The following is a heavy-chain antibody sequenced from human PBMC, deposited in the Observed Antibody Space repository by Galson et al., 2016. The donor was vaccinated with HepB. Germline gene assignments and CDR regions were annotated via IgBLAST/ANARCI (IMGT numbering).Heavy chain of an antibody. D-gene: IGHD3-22*01. J-gene: IGHJ4*02. Sequence: SLRLSCAVSEFTGFTFSSASMSWVRQAPGKGLEWIGRIDAESDGGTVDSAAPVKGRFTISRDDSKNTLFLQMNSLKIEDTAVYYCAAPMIIANPDYWGQGTLVTVSS. CDR3: AAPMIIANPDY. CDR2: IDAESDGGTV. V-gene: IGHV3-15*04. CDR1: EFTGFTFSSAS.